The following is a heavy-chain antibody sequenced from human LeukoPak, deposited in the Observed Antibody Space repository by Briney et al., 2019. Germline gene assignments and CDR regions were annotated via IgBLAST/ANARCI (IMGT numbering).Heavy chain of an antibody. CDR1: GGSISSGGYS. CDR2: IYHSGST. Sequence: SQTLALSCAVSGGSISSGGYSWSWIRQPPGKGLEWIGYIYHSGSTYYNPSLKSRVTISVDRSKNQFSLKLSSVTVADTAVYYCARVGLGDAFDIWGQGTMLTVSS. J-gene: IGHJ3*02. D-gene: IGHD3-3*01. CDR3: ARVGLGDAFDI. V-gene: IGHV4-30-2*01.